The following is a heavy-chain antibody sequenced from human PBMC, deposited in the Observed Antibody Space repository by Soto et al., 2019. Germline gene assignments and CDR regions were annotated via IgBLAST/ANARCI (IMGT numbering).Heavy chain of an antibody. Sequence: SETLSLTCAVYGGSFSGYYWSWIRQPPGKGLEWIGEINHSGSTNYNPSLKSRVTISVDTSKNQFSLKLSSVTAADTAVYYCARGGVSYYYYYGMDVWGEGTTVTVSS. J-gene: IGHJ6*04. CDR2: INHSGST. CDR1: GGSFSGYY. CDR3: ARGGVSYYYYYGMDV. D-gene: IGHD3-10*01. V-gene: IGHV4-34*01.